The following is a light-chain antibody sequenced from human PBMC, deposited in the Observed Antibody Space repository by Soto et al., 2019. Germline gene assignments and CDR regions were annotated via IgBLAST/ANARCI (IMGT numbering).Light chain of an antibody. V-gene: IGLV4-69*01. J-gene: IGLJ2*01. CDR3: QTGGTGTVL. CDR2: LNNDGSH. CDR1: SGHSTFD. Sequence: QLVLTQSPSASASLGASVNLTCTLSSGHSTFDIAWHQQQPEKGPRYLMKLNNDGSHSKGDGIPARFSGSSSGAERYLTSSSLQSEDEADDCCQTGGTGTVLVGGGTKLTVL.